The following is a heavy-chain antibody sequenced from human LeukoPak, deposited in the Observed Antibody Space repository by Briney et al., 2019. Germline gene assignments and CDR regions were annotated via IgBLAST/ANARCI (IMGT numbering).Heavy chain of an antibody. Sequence: SSETLSLTCTVSGGSISSSSYYWGWIRQPPGKGLEWIGSIYYSGSTYYNPSLKSRVTISVDTSKNQFSLKLSSVTAADTAVYYCARRCSRTSCPFDYWGQGTLVTVSS. V-gene: IGHV4-39*01. J-gene: IGHJ4*02. CDR1: GGSISSSSYY. CDR3: ARRCSRTSCPFDY. CDR2: IYYSGST. D-gene: IGHD2-2*01.